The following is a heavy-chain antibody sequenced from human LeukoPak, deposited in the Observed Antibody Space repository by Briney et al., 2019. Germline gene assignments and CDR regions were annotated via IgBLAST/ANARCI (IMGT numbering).Heavy chain of an antibody. CDR1: GDSVSNNSAG. J-gene: IGHJ3*02. CDR3: VKDRGGYDYDDGLDM. D-gene: IGHD3-22*01. V-gene: IGHV6-1*01. CDR2: TYYRSKWFI. Sequence: SQTLSLTCAISGDSVSNNSAGWNWIRQSPSRGLEWLGRTYYRSKWFIHYAVSVKSRMTINMDTSNNQFSLQLNSVTPEDTAVYYCVKDRGGYDYDDGLDMWAQGTMVTVSS.